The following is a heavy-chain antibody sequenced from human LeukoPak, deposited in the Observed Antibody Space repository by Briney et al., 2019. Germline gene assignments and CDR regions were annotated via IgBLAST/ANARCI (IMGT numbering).Heavy chain of an antibody. V-gene: IGHV1-69*13. CDR1: GGTFSSYA. Sequence: SVKVSCKASGGTFSSYAISWVRQAPGQGLEWMGGIIPIFSTANYAQKFQGRVTITADESTSTAYMELSSLRSEDTAVYYCARGRTYCSSTSCYPYYLDYWGQGTLVTVSS. D-gene: IGHD2-2*01. CDR2: IIPIFSTA. J-gene: IGHJ4*02. CDR3: ARGRTYCSSTSCYPYYLDY.